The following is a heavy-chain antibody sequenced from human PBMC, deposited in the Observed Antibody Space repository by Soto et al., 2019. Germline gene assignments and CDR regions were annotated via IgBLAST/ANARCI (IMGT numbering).Heavy chain of an antibody. D-gene: IGHD3-3*01. CDR3: ARASYDDYYYYYGMDV. J-gene: IGHJ6*02. CDR1: GFTFSSYD. Sequence: HPGGSLRLSCAASGFTFSSYDMHWVRQATGKGLEWVSAIGTAGDTYYPGSVKGRFTISRENAKNSLYLQMNSLRAEDTAVYYCARASYDDYYYYYGMDVWGQGTTVTVSS. V-gene: IGHV3-13*01. CDR2: IGTAGDT.